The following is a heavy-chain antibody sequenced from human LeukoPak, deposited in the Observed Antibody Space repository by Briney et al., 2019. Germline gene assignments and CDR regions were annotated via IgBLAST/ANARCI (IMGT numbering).Heavy chain of an antibody. CDR1: GFTFSSYS. CDR3: ARGEVVVVPAALGY. J-gene: IGHJ4*02. Sequence: GGSLRLSCAASGFTFSSYSMNWVRQAPGKGLEWVSSISSSSSYIYYADSVKGRFTISRDNAKNSLYLQMNSLRAEDTAVYYCARGEVVVVPAALGYWGQRTLVTVSS. V-gene: IGHV3-21*01. D-gene: IGHD2-2*01. CDR2: ISSSSSYI.